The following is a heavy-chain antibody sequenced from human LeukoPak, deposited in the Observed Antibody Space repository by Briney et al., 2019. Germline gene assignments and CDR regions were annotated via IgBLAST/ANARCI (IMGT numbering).Heavy chain of an antibody. CDR3: AREGQYATDAFDI. V-gene: IGHV3-23*01. CDR1: GFTASSYA. CDR2: ISGSGGST. D-gene: IGHD2-2*01. J-gene: IGHJ3*02. Sequence: GGSLRLSCAASGFTASSYAMTWVRQAPGKGPEWVSGISGSGGSTYYADSVKGRFTISRDNSKNTVYLQMNSLRAEDTAVYYCAREGQYATDAFDIWGQGTMVTVSS.